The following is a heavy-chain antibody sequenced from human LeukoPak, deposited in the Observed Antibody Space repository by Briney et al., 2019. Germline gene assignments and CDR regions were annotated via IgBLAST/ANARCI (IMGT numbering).Heavy chain of an antibody. Sequence: PGGSLRLSCAASGFTFSSYEMNWVRQAPGKGLEWVSKIGSSGSAIYYADSVKGRFTISRDNAKSTLYLQMNSLRAEDTAVYYCARGGSLGYWGQGTLVTVSS. D-gene: IGHD6-19*01. J-gene: IGHJ4*02. CDR1: GFTFSSYE. CDR2: IGSSGSAI. CDR3: ARGGSLGY. V-gene: IGHV3-48*03.